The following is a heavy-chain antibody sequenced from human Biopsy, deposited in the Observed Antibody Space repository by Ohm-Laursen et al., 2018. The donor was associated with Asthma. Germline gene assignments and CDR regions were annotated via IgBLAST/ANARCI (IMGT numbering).Heavy chain of an antibody. CDR1: GGSITSSSYY. CDR3: VRHQYSSSWSTFDY. V-gene: IGHV4-39*01. D-gene: IGHD6-19*01. CDR2: MYHSGSP. J-gene: IGHJ4*02. Sequence: SETLFLTCTVSGGSITSSSYYWGWIRQPPGKGMEWIGSMYHSGSPYYHPSLKSRATISVDTSKNQLSLKMSSVTAADTAVYFCVRHQYSSSWSTFDYWGQGALVTVSS.